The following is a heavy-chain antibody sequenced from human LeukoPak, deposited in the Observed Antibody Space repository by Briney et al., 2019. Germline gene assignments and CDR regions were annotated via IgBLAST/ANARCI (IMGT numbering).Heavy chain of an antibody. J-gene: IGHJ4*02. D-gene: IGHD6-19*01. CDR1: GGSISSSNYY. V-gene: IGHV4-39*07. Sequence: PSETLSLTCTVSGGSISSSNYYWGWIRQPPGKGLGWIGSIYYSGSTYYNPSLKSRVTISVDTSKNQFSLKLSSVTAADTAVYYCARGGDSSGWYVGRAFDYWGQGTLVTVSS. CDR2: IYYSGST. CDR3: ARGGDSSGWYVGRAFDY.